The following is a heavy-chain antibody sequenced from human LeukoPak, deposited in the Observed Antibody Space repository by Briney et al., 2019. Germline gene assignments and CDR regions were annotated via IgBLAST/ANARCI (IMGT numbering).Heavy chain of an antibody. CDR3: ARGVNWNYDY. CDR1: GGSISSGGYY. CDR2: IYQSGST. J-gene: IGHJ4*02. D-gene: IGHD1-7*01. V-gene: IGHV4-30-2*01. Sequence: SETLSLTCTVSGGSISSGGYYWSWIRQPPGKGLEWIGYIYQSGSTYYNPSLKSRVTISEDRSKNQFSLKLNSVTAADTAVYYCARGVNWNYDYWGQGTLVTVSS.